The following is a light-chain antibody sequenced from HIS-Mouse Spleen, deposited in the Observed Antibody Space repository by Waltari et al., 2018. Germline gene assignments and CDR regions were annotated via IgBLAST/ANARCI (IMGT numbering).Light chain of an antibody. CDR2: LGS. CDR3: MQALQTPWT. CDR1: QSLLHSNGYNY. V-gene: IGKV2-28*01. Sequence: DIVMTPSPLSLPVTPGEPASIPCRSSQSLLHSNGYNYLDWYLQKPGQSPQLLIYLGSNRASGVPYRFSGSGSGTDFTLKISRVEAEDVGVYYCMQALQTPWTFGQGTKVEIK. J-gene: IGKJ1*01.